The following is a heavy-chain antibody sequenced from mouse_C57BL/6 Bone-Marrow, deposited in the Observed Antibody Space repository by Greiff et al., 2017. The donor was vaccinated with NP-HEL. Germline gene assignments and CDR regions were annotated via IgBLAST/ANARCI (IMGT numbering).Heavy chain of an antibody. CDR2: ISYDGSN. Sequence: EVQLQESGPGLVKPSQSLSLTCSVTGYSITSGYYWNWIRQFPGNKLEWMGFISYDGSNNYNPSFKNRISLTRDTSKNQFFLKVNSVTTEDTATYYCASLYYYGSSYDYFDYWGQGTTLTVSS. CDR1: GYSITSGYY. CDR3: ASLYYYGSSYDYFDY. J-gene: IGHJ2*01. D-gene: IGHD1-1*01. V-gene: IGHV3-6*01.